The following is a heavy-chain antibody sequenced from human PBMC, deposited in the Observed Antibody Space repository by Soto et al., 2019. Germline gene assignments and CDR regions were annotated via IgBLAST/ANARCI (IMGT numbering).Heavy chain of an antibody. CDR2: IHYSGTT. CDR3: ARHRSGYPATVHPRWFDS. CDR1: GASISSSNYN. V-gene: IGHV4-39*01. Sequence: SETLSLTCTISGASISSSNYNWGWVRQSPGKGLEWIGSIHYSGTTYHNPSLRSRVTISVDTSEPQLSLRLASVTASDTAMYYCARHRSGYPATVHPRWFDSWGQGTLVTLSS. J-gene: IGHJ5*01. D-gene: IGHD6-25*01.